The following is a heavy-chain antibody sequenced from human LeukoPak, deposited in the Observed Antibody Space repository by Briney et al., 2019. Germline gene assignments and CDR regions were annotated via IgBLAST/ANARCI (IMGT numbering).Heavy chain of an antibody. V-gene: IGHV4-61*02. CDR2: IYTSGST. CDR1: GGSISSGSYY. CDR3: ARHKDYYYSYMDV. Sequence: PSQTLSLTCTVSGGSISSGSYYWSWLRQPAGKGLEWIGRIYTSGSTNYNPSLKSRVTISVDAPKNQFSLKLSSVTAADTAVYYCARHKDYYYSYMDVWGKGTTVTISS. J-gene: IGHJ6*03.